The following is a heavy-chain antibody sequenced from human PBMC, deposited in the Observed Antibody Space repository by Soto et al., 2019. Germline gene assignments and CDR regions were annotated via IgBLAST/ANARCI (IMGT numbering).Heavy chain of an antibody. J-gene: IGHJ4*02. CDR2: INPNSGGT. D-gene: IGHD5-18*01. Sequence: ASVKVSCKASGYTFTGYYMHWVRQAPGQGLEWMGWINPNSGGTNYAQKFQGWVTMTRDTSISTAYMELSRLRSDDTAVYYCARGRRGYSYVYYFDYWGQGTLVTVS. V-gene: IGHV1-2*04. CDR1: GYTFTGYY. CDR3: ARGRRGYSYVYYFDY.